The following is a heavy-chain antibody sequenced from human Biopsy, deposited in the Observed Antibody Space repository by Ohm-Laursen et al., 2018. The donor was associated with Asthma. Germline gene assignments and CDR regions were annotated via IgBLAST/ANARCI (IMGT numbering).Heavy chain of an antibody. CDR1: GGSVTSATFH. D-gene: IGHD1-26*01. Sequence: SETLSLTCPVTGGSVTSATFHWSWIRQAPGKGLEWIGFINYSGSANYSPSLRGRVSLSVDTSKNQFSLRLTSVTAADTAVYYCARGSSSRLSQWELLVSGGKRAHSYYGMDVWGQGTTVTVSS. J-gene: IGHJ6*02. CDR3: ARGSSSRLSQWELLVSGGKRAHSYYGMDV. V-gene: IGHV4-61*01. CDR2: INYSGSA.